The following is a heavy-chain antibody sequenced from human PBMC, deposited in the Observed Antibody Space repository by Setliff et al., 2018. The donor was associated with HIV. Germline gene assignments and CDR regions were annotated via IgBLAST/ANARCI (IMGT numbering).Heavy chain of an antibody. CDR1: GFSFDDYT. Sequence: PGGSLRLSCAASGFSFDDYTMHWVRQPPGKGLEWVSLIRWDGGRTYYADSLKGRFTISRDNRRNSLYLQMTSLRTEDTALYYCAKSFHGGWNPGDLMDYWGQGTLVTVSS. CDR2: IRWDGGRT. J-gene: IGHJ4*02. V-gene: IGHV3-43*01. D-gene: IGHD1-1*01. CDR3: AKSFHGGWNPGDLMDY.